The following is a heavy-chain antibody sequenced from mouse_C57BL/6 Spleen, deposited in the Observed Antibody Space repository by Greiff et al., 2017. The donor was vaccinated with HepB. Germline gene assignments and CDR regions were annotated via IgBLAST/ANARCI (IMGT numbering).Heavy chain of an antibody. CDR2: IYPGSGNT. CDR1: GYSFTSYY. V-gene: IGHV1-66*01. D-gene: IGHD1-1*01. Sequence: ESGPELVKPGASVKISCKASGYSFTSYYIHWVKQRPGQGLEWIGWIYPGSGNTKYNEKFKGKATLTADTSSSTAYMQLSSLTSEDSAVYYCARADYYGSSYYFDYWGQGTTLTVSS. J-gene: IGHJ2*01. CDR3: ARADYYGSSYYFDY.